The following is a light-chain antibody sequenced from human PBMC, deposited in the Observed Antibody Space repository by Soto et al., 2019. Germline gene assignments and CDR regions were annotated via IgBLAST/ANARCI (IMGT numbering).Light chain of an antibody. CDR3: QQYNTFSRT. J-gene: IGKJ1*01. CDR2: KAS. CDR1: QSISTW. Sequence: DIQMTQSPSTLSAAVGDRVTITCRASQSISTWLAWYQQKPGKAPTLLIYKASSLESGVPSRFSGSGSGTEFTVTISGLQPDDFATYYCQQYNTFSRTFGQGTKVEIK. V-gene: IGKV1-5*03.